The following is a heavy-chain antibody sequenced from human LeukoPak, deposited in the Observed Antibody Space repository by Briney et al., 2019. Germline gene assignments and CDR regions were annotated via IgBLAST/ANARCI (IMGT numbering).Heavy chain of an antibody. V-gene: IGHV3-21*01. J-gene: IGHJ4*02. CDR3: ARDLYGDYSYVDY. CDR1: GFTFSSYS. D-gene: IGHD4-17*01. CDR2: ISSSSSYI. Sequence: KPGGSLRLSCAASGFTFSSYSMNWVRQAPGKGLEWVSSISSSSSYIYYADSVKGRFTISRDNTKNSLYLQMNSLRAEDTAVYYCARDLYGDYSYVDYWGQGTLVTVSS.